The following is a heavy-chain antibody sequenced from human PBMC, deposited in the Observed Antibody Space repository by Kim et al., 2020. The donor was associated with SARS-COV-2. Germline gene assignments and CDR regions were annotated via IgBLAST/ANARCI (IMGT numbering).Heavy chain of an antibody. CDR2: ISSRGVYF. D-gene: IGHD5-18*01. CDR1: GFTFSSYS. J-gene: IGHJ6*02. CDR3: AGDTAMDTASYYYYYGMDV. V-gene: IGHV3-21*01. Sequence: GGSLRLSCAASGFTFSSYSMNWVRRAPGKGLEWVSSISSRGVYFFYADSVKGRFTISRDNAKNSLYLQMNSLRAEDTAVYYCAGDTAMDTASYYYYYGMDVWGQGTTVTVSS.